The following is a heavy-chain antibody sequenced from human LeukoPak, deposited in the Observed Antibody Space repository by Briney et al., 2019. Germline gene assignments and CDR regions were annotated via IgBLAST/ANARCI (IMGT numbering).Heavy chain of an antibody. CDR2: INPHSGGT. CDR3: ARDRNGDGFAYFDY. J-gene: IGHJ4*02. Sequence: ASVKVSCKASGYSFTDYLMHWVRQAPGQGLEWMGWINPHSGGTSSAQKFQGRVTMTRDTSTSTTYMELSTLRSDDTAAYYCARDRNGDGFAYFDYWGQGTLVTDSS. CDR1: GYSFTDYL. V-gene: IGHV1-2*02. D-gene: IGHD5-24*01.